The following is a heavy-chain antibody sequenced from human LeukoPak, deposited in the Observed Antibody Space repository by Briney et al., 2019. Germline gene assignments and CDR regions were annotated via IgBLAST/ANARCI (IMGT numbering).Heavy chain of an antibody. J-gene: IGHJ6*02. V-gene: IGHV4-59*01. CDR3: ARDRVAAAGKPYGMDV. Sequence: PSETLSLTCTVSGGSISSYYWSWIRQPPGKGLEWIGYIYYSGSTYYNPSLKSRVTISVDTSKNQFSLKLSSVTAADTAVYYCARDRVAAAGKPYGMDVWGQGTTVTVSS. CDR1: GGSISSYY. D-gene: IGHD6-13*01. CDR2: IYYSGST.